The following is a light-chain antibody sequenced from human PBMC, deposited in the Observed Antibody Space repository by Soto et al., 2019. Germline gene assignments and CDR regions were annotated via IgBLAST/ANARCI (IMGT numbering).Light chain of an antibody. Sequence: QSALTQSPSASGSPGQSVAISCTGTSSDVGGYNYVSWYQQHPGKAPKLMIYEVSKRPSGVPDRFSGSKSGNTASLTVSGXXXXXXXXYYCSSYAGSNNIVFGGGTKVTVL. V-gene: IGLV2-8*01. CDR3: SSYAGSNNIV. CDR2: EVS. CDR1: SSDVGGYNY. J-gene: IGLJ2*01.